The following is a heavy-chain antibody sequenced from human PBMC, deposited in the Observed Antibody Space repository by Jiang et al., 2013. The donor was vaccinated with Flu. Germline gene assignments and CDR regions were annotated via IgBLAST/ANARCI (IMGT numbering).Heavy chain of an antibody. D-gene: IGHD5-24*01. CDR2: IYYSGST. CDR3: ARAARDGYNYLFDY. J-gene: IGHJ4*02. CDR1: GGSFSGYY. Sequence: LLKPSETLSLTCAVYGGSFSGYYWSWIRQPPGKGLEWIGYIYYSGSTNYNPSLKSRVTISVDTSKNQFSLKLSSVTAADTAVYYCARAARDGYNYLFDYWGQGTLVTVSS. V-gene: IGHV4-59*01.